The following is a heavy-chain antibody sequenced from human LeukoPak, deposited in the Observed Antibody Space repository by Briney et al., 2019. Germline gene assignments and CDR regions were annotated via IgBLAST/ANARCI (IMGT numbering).Heavy chain of an antibody. Sequence: SETLSLTCTVSGGSISGYYWSWIRQPPGKGLEWIGYIDYSGSTNYTPSLKSRVPISVDPSNNQFSLKLSSVTAADTAVYYCARGDIIGTLGYFDYWGQGTLVTVSS. J-gene: IGHJ4*02. CDR1: GGSISGYY. V-gene: IGHV4-59*01. D-gene: IGHD1-7*01. CDR2: IDYSGST. CDR3: ARGDIIGTLGYFDY.